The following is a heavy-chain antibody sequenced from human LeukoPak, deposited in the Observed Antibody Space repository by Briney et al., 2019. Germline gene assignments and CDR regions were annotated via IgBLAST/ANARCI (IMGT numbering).Heavy chain of an antibody. V-gene: IGHV4-59*08. CDR3: ARSLKTAFDY. CDR1: GGSISSYY. CDR2: IYYSGST. Sequence: SETLSLTCTVSGGSISSYYWSWIQQPPGKGLEWIGYIYYSGSTYYNPSLKSRVTISVDTSKNQFSLKLSSVTAADTAVYYCARSLKTAFDYWGQGTLVTVSS. J-gene: IGHJ4*02.